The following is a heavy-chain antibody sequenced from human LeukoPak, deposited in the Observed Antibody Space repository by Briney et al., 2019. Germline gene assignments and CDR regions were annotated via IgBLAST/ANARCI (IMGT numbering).Heavy chain of an antibody. J-gene: IGHJ4*02. CDR2: ISYDGSNK. D-gene: IGHD5-12*01. CDR1: GFTFSSYA. Sequence: PGGSLRLPCAASGFTFSSYAMHWVRQAPGKGLEWVAVISYDGSNKYYADSVKGRFTISRDNSKNTLYLQMNSLRAEDTAVYYCARGNRALSGYDLNYWGQGTLVTVSS. CDR3: ARGNRALSGYDLNY. V-gene: IGHV3-30*04.